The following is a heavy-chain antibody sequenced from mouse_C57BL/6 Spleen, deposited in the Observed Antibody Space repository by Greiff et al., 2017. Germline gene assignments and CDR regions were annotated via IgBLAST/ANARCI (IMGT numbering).Heavy chain of an antibody. V-gene: IGHV1-47*01. D-gene: IGHD2-5*01. J-gene: IGHJ4*01. Sequence: VQLQESGAELVKPGASVKMSCKASGYTFTTYPIEWMKQNHGKSLEWIGNFHPYNDDTKYNEKFKGKATLTVEKSSSTVYLELSRLTSDDSAVYYCGTYRNYPLLAMDYWGQGTAVTVSS. CDR2: FHPYNDDT. CDR3: GTYRNYPLLAMDY. CDR1: GYTFTTYP.